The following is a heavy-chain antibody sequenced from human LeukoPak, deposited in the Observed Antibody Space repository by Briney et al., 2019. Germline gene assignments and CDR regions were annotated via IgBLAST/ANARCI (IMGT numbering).Heavy chain of an antibody. Sequence: GGSLRLSCTASGCTFSDYAMTWVRQAPGKGLEWVGFIRNKANGGTTDYAASVKGRFTISRDDSKTIAYLQMNSLKTEDTAVYYCSRAYSTGWLGINDYWGQGALVTVSS. V-gene: IGHV3-49*04. CDR3: SRAYSTGWLGINDY. CDR2: IRNKANGGTT. J-gene: IGHJ4*02. D-gene: IGHD6-19*01. CDR1: GCTFSDYA.